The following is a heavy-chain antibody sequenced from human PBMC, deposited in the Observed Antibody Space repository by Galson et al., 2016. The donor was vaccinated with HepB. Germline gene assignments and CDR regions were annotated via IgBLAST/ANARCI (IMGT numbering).Heavy chain of an antibody. CDR3: ARGEIGTLLSYYFVMAD. CDR1: GFTFSTYD. V-gene: IGHV3-48*02. Sequence: SLRLSCAASGFTFSTYDMSWVRQAPGKGLEWISYISSSSSDSFYADSVKGRFTISRDNAKNSLYLKMSSLTDDDTAVYYCARGEIGTLLSYYFVMADCGQGTTGTVSS. CDR2: ISSSSSDS. J-gene: IGHJ6*02. D-gene: IGHD1-1*01.